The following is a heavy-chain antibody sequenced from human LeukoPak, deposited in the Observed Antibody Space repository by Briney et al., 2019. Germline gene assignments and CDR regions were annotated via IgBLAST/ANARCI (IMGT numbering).Heavy chain of an antibody. CDR3: ARVWGSGSYYNPYFDY. CDR1: GDSINTYY. J-gene: IGHJ4*02. V-gene: IGHV4-59*08. D-gene: IGHD3-10*01. Sequence: SETLSLTCTVSGDSINTYYWNWIRQPPGKGLEWIGYISYSGSTNYNPSLKSRVTMSVDTSKNQFSLKLSSVTAADTAVYYCARVWGSGSYYNPYFDYWGQGTLVTVSS. CDR2: ISYSGST.